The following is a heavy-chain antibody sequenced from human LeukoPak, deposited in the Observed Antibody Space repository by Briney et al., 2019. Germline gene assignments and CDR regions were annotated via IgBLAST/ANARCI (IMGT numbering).Heavy chain of an antibody. CDR1: GFTFTSSA. D-gene: IGHD4-17*01. CDR2: IVVGSGNT. CDR3: AAAGDDYGDYAT. Sequence: SVKVSCKASGFTFTSSAMQWVRQARGQRLEWIGWIVVGSGNTNYAQKFQERDTITRDMSTSTAYMELSSLRSEDTAVYYCAAAGDDYGDYATWGQGTLVTVSS. J-gene: IGHJ5*02. V-gene: IGHV1-58*02.